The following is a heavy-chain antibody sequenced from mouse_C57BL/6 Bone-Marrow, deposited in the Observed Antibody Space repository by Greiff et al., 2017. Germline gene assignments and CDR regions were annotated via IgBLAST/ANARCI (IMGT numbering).Heavy chain of an antibody. CDR2: ISDGGSYT. D-gene: IGHD2-12*01. CDR1: GFTFSSYA. CDR3: ARLDYCYDRYYFEY. J-gene: IGHJ2*01. V-gene: IGHV5-4*03. Sequence: EVKLVESGGGLVKPGGSLKLSCAASGFTFSSYAMSWVRQPPEKRLEWVATISDGGSYTYYPDNVKGRFTISTDNAKNNLYLQKSQLTSENTAMYHCARLDYCYDRYYFEYWGQGTTHTLSS.